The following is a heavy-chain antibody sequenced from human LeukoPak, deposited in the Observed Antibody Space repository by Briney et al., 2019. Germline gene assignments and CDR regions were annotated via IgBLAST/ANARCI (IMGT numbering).Heavy chain of an antibody. V-gene: IGHV1-8*01. CDR2: MNPKSGNT. D-gene: IGHD3-16*01. J-gene: IGHJ4*02. CDR3: ARGPWVGPHDY. Sequence: ASVKVSCKASGYTFTSYDINWVRQAPGQGLEWMGWMNPKSGNTGYAQKFEGRVTMTRNTSISTAYMELSSLRSEDTAVYYCARGPWVGPHDYWGQGTLVTVSS. CDR1: GYTFTSYD.